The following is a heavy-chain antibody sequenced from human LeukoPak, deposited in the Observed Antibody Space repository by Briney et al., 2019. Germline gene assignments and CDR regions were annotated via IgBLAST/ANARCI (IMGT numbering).Heavy chain of an antibody. J-gene: IGHJ6*02. CDR2: INPNSGGT. CDR1: GYTFTDYY. CDR3: ARLTRYSGNDGLYYGMDF. Sequence: ASVKVSCKASGYTFTDYYIHWVRQAPGQGLEWMGWINPNSGGTNYAQKFQGRVTMTSDTSISTAYMELSSLRSDDTAVYYCARLTRYSGNDGLYYGMDFWGQGTTVTVSS. V-gene: IGHV1-2*02. D-gene: IGHD5-12*01.